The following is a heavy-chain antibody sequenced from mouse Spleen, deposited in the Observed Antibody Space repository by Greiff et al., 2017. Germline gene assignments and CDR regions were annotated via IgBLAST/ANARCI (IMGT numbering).Heavy chain of an antibody. Sequence: VQLQQSGPELVKPGASVKISCKASGYAFSSSWMNWVKQRPGKGLEWIGRIYPGDGDTNYNGKFKGKATLTADKSSSTAYMQLSSLTSEDSAVYFCAPYYGSSYAFDYWGQGTTLTVSS. CDR1: GYAFSSSW. J-gene: IGHJ2*01. CDR3: APYYGSSYAFDY. V-gene: IGHV1-82*01. CDR2: IYPGDGDT. D-gene: IGHD1-1*01.